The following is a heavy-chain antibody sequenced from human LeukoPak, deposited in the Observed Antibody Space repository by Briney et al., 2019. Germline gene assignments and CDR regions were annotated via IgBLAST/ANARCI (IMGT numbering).Heavy chain of an antibody. V-gene: IGHV1-69-2*01. J-gene: IGHJ2*01. D-gene: IGHD3-22*01. Sequence: ASVKVSCKVSGYTFTDYYMHWVQQAPGKGLEWMRLVDPEDGETIYAEKFQGRVTITADTSTDTAYMELSSLRSEDTAVYYCATAHIDYYDTEWYFDLWGRGTLVTVSS. CDR2: VDPEDGET. CDR1: GYTFTDYY. CDR3: ATAHIDYYDTEWYFDL.